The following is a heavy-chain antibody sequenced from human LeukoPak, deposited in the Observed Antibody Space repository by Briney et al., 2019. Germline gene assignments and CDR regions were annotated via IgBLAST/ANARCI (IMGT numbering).Heavy chain of an antibody. CDR2: IKQDGSEK. CDR1: GFTFNNYW. J-gene: IGHJ3*02. CDR3: ARDLVGCGDYFAFDI. V-gene: IGHV3-7*01. D-gene: IGHD4-17*01. Sequence: GGSLRLSCAASGFTFNNYWMTWVRQAPGKGLEWVANIKQDGSEKYYVDSVKGRFTISRDNAKNSLYLQMNSLRAEDTAVYYCARDLVGCGDYFAFDIWGQGTMVTVSS.